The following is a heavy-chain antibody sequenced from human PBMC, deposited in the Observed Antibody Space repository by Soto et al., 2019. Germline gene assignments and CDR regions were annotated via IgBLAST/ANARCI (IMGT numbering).Heavy chain of an antibody. CDR3: ATIPNFYSGSFQVHH. CDR1: GFTFGDSY. V-gene: IGHV3-11*06. D-gene: IGHD1-26*01. Sequence: GGSLRLSCAVSGFTFGDSYMSWIRQAPGKGLEWLSYISPGSRYPAYADSVKGRFTISRDNAKRSLYLQMMSLTAEDTAIYYCATIPNFYSGSFQVHHWGQGTLVTVSS. J-gene: IGHJ1*01. CDR2: ISPGSRYP.